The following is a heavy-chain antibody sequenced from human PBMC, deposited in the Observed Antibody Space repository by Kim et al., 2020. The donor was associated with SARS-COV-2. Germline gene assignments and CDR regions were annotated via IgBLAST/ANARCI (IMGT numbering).Heavy chain of an antibody. D-gene: IGHD6-13*01. CDR1: GYSFTSYW. V-gene: IGHV5-51*01. CDR3: ARHGLGSSNWYGANWFDP. CDR2: IYPGYSDT. Sequence: GESLKISCKGSGYSFTSYWIGWVRQMPGKGLEWMGIIYPGYSDTRYSPSFQGQVTISADKSISTAYLQWSSLKASDTAMYYCARHGLGSSNWYGANWFDPWGQGTLVTVSS. J-gene: IGHJ5*02.